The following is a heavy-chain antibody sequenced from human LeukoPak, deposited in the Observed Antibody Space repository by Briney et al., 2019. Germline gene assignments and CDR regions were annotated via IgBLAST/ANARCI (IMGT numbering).Heavy chain of an antibody. D-gene: IGHD3-22*01. CDR1: GFVFSDYY. J-gene: IGHJ4*02. CDR3: ARQTYTYDSSGFDH. Sequence: GRSLRLSCAASGFVFSDYYMNWIRQAPGKGLEWVSSISSSGTTKYFADSVKGRITISRDNAKNSLYLQMNSLRVEDTAVYYCARQTYTYDSSGFDHWGQGAQVIVSS. V-gene: IGHV3-11*04. CDR2: ISSSGTTK.